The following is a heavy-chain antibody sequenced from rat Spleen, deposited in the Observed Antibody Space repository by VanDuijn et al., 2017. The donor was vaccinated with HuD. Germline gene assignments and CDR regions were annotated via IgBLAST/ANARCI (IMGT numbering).Heavy chain of an antibody. D-gene: IGHD4-1*01. J-gene: IGHJ4*01. V-gene: IGHV5-62*01. CDR3: ARDGEDA. Sequence: VQVVESGGGLVQPGKSLKLSCSASGFTFSSYGMHWIRHAPGKGLDWVAYISSSSGTVYADAVKGRFTISRDNAKNTLYLQLNSLKSEDTAIYYCARDGEDAWGQGASVTVSS. CDR1: GFTFSSYG. CDR2: ISSSSGT.